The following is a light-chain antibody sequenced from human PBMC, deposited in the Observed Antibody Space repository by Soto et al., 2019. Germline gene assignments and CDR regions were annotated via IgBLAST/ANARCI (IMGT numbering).Light chain of an antibody. V-gene: IGLV2-14*03. CDR1: SSDIGGYSY. CDR3: SSYSSRSTLLV. CDR2: DVN. J-gene: IGLJ2*01. Sequence: QSVLTQPASMSASPGQSITISCIGTSSDIGGYSYVSWYQQHPGKAPKLLIRDVNYRPSGISARFSGSKSGNTASLTISGLQTEDEADYYCSSYSSRSTLLVFGGGTKLTVL.